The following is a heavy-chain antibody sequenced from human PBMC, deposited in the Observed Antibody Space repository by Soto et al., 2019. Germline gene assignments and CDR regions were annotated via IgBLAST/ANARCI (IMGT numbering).Heavy chain of an antibody. V-gene: IGHV4-59*01. CDR2: IYYSGST. Sequence: PSETLSLTCTVSGGSISSYYWSWIRQPPGKGLEWIGYIYYSGSTNYNPSLKSRVTISVDTSKNQFSLKLSSVTAADTAVYYCARGVGRLNSGPSAVAGRRFGAFAIWGQGTMVTVSS. D-gene: IGHD6-19*01. J-gene: IGHJ3*02. CDR1: GGSISSYY. CDR3: ARGVGRLNSGPSAVAGRRFGAFAI.